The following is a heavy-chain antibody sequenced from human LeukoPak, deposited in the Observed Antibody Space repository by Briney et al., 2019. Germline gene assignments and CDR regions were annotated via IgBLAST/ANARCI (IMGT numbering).Heavy chain of an antibody. CDR3: ARCNIVVVVAASYYYYYMDV. J-gene: IGHJ6*03. CDR1: GGSFSGYY. Sequence: SETLSLTCAVYGGSFSGYYWSWIRQPPGKGLEWIGEINHSGSTNYNPSLKSRVTISVDTSKNQFSLKLSSVTAADTAVYYCARCNIVVVVAASYYYYYMDVWGKGTTVTVSS. V-gene: IGHV4-34*01. CDR2: INHSGST. D-gene: IGHD2-15*01.